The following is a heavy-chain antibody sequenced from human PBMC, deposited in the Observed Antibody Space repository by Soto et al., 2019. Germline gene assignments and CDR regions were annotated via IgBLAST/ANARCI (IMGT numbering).Heavy chain of an antibody. CDR1: GYTFTSYG. V-gene: IGHV1-18*04. Sequence: GASVKVSCKASGYTFTSYGISWVRQAPGQGLEWMGWISAYNGNTNYAQKLQGRVTMTTDTSTSTAYMELRSLRSDDTAVYYCATVTMVRGVIIGAPFDYWGQGTLVTVSS. D-gene: IGHD3-10*01. CDR2: ISAYNGNT. J-gene: IGHJ4*02. CDR3: ATVTMVRGVIIGAPFDY.